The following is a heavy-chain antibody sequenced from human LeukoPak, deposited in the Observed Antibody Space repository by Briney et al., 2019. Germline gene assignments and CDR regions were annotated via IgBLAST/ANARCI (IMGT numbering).Heavy chain of an antibody. CDR2: IYYSGNT. Sequence: SETLSLTCTVSGGSISFSTYYWGWIRQPPGKGLDWIGSIYYSGNTYYNPSLKSRVTILVDTSKNHFSLKLNSVTAEDTAVYYCARGGGGNSDFLTTYTGASLSFDYWGQGALVTVSS. J-gene: IGHJ4*02. V-gene: IGHV4-39*07. CDR3: ARGGGGNSDFLTTYTGASLSFDY. CDR1: GGSISFSTYY. D-gene: IGHD3-9*01.